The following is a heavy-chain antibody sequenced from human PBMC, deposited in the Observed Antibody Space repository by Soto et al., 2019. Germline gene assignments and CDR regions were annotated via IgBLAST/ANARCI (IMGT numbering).Heavy chain of an antibody. CDR2: IKQDGSEK. J-gene: IGHJ4*02. V-gene: IGHV3-7*01. D-gene: IGHD6-19*01. CDR3: ASSIAVAGNSVDY. CDR1: GFTFSSYW. Sequence: EVQLVESGGGLVQPGGSLRLSCAASGFTFSSYWMSWVRQAPGKGLEWVANIKQDGSEKYYVDSVKGRFTISRDNAKNSLYLQMNSLRAEDTAVYYCASSIAVAGNSVDYWGQGTLVTVSS.